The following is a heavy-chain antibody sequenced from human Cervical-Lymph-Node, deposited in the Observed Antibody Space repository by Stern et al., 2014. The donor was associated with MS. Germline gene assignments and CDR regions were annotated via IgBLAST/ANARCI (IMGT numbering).Heavy chain of an antibody. J-gene: IGHJ3*02. V-gene: IGHV1-69*09. CDR3: ARVPLVVLVPTRGDAFDI. D-gene: IGHD2-21*01. CDR1: GGTFSSYT. Sequence: QVQLVQSGAEVRQPGSSVRVSCKTSGGTFSSYTISWVRQVPGQGLEWMGRIIPMYDIANYAQKFQGRVTITADKSTSTEYMELSSLRSEDTAVYYCARVPLVVLVPTRGDAFDIWGQGTMVTVSS. CDR2: IIPMYDIA.